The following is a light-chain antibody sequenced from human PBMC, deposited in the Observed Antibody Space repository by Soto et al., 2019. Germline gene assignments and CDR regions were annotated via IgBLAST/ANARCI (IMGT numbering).Light chain of an antibody. Sequence: EIVLTQSPGTLSLSPGEIATPYCRASQSVNINYFAWYQQKSGQAPRLLIYGTSNRASGIPDRFSGSGSGTDFTLSISGLEPEDFAVYFCQQYANSRTFGQGTKVDI. CDR2: GTS. J-gene: IGKJ1*01. V-gene: IGKV3-20*01. CDR3: QQYANSRT. CDR1: QSVNINY.